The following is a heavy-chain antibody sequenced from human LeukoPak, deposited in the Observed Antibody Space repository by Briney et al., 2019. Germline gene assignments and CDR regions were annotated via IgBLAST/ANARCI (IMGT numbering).Heavy chain of an antibody. V-gene: IGHV3-23*01. CDR1: GFTFSSYA. CDR3: AKSVRKSSSSWYHGWFDP. J-gene: IGHJ5*02. CDR2: ISGSGGGT. D-gene: IGHD6-13*01. Sequence: PGGSLRLSCAASGFTFSSYAMIWVRQAPGKGLEWVSSISGSGGGTYYADSVKGRFTISRDNSKNTLFLQMKGLRAEDTALYYCAKSVRKSSSSWYHGWFDPWGQGTLVTVSS.